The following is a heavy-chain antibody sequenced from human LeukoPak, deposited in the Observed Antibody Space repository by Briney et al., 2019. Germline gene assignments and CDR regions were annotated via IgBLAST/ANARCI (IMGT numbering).Heavy chain of an antibody. J-gene: IGHJ6*02. Sequence: SVKVSCKASGGTFGSYAISWVRQAPGQGLEWMGGIIPIFGTANYAQKFQGRVTITADESTSTAYMELSSLRSEDTAVYYCARGVVVVVPAAMPEGYYYYYGMDVWGQGTTVTVSS. CDR3: ARGVVVVVPAAMPEGYYYYYGMDV. D-gene: IGHD2-2*01. CDR1: GGTFGSYA. V-gene: IGHV1-69*13. CDR2: IIPIFGTA.